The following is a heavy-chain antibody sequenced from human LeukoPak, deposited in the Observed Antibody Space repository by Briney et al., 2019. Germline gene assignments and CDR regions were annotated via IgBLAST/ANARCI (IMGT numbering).Heavy chain of an antibody. V-gene: IGHV4-59*01. CDR3: ARGTGTSAAYYYYYGMDV. D-gene: IGHD2-2*01. CDR2: IYYSGST. J-gene: IGHJ6*02. Sequence: PSETLSRTCTGSGGSISSYYWSWIRQPPGKGLEWSGYIYYSGSTNYNPSLKSRVTISVDPSKNQFSLKLSSVTAADTAVYYCARGTGTSAAYYYYYGMDVWGQGTTVTVSS. CDR1: GGSISSYY.